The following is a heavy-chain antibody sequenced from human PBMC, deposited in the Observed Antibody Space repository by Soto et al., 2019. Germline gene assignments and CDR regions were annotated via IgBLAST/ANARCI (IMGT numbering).Heavy chain of an antibody. V-gene: IGHV3-30*03. J-gene: IGHJ6*03. D-gene: IGHD1-1*01. CDR2: MSYDRSNE. Sequence: GGSLRLSCAASGFIFSNYGMNWVRQAPGKGLEWVAYMSYDRSNEYYVDSVKGRFTISRDNSKNTLYLQMNSLRAEDWAGYYCAIVGNVSSYERYYYYCMDVWGKGTTVTVSS. CDR3: AIVGNVSSYERYYYYCMDV. CDR1: GFIFSNYG.